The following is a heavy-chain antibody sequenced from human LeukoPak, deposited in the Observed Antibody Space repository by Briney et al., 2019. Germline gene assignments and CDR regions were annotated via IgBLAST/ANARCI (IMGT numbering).Heavy chain of an antibody. CDR1: GYRFTSYW. J-gene: IGHJ6*03. CDR2: IYPGDSDT. V-gene: IGHV5-51*01. Sequence: GESLKISCKGSGYRFTSYWIGWVRQMPGKGLEWMGIIYPGDSDTRYSPSFRGQVTISADKSISTAYLQWSSLKASDTAMYYCARHGWNYGDYDYYYYMDVWGKGTTVTVSS. D-gene: IGHD4-17*01. CDR3: ARHGWNYGDYDYYYYMDV.